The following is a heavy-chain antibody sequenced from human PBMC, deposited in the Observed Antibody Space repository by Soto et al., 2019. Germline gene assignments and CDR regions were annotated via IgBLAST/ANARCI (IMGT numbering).Heavy chain of an antibody. CDR2: IYYSGST. Sequence: PSETLSLTCTVSGGSVSSGSYYWSWIRQPPGKGLEWIGYIYYSGSTNYNPSLKSRVTISVDTSKNQFSLKLSSVTAADTAVYYCARDPLGWNYFDYWGQGTLVTVSS. CDR1: GGSVSSGSYY. D-gene: IGHD6-19*01. J-gene: IGHJ4*02. CDR3: ARDPLGWNYFDY. V-gene: IGHV4-61*01.